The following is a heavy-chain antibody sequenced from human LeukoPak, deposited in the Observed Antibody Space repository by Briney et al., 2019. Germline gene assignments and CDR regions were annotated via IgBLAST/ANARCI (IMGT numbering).Heavy chain of an antibody. CDR1: GYSFTTYW. J-gene: IGHJ4*02. CDR2: IYPGDSDA. D-gene: IGHD1-7*01. Sequence: GEPLKISCKASGYSFTTYWIGWVRQLPGKGLEWMGIIYPGDSDARYSPSFQGQVTISADKSISTAYLQWSSLKASDTAMYFCATPTLGTIGEYLFDYWGQGTLVTVSS. V-gene: IGHV5-51*01. CDR3: ATPTLGTIGEYLFDY.